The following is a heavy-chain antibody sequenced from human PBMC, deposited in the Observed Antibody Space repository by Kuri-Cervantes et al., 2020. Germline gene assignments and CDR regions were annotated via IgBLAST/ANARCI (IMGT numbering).Heavy chain of an antibody. CDR2: INPSGGST. V-gene: IGHV1-46*01. D-gene: IGHD2-15*01. CDR3: ARGHCSGGSCYRFDY. CDR1: GYTFTSYY. J-gene: IGHJ4*02. Sequence: ASVKVSCKASGYTFTSYYMHWVRQAPGQGLEWMGIINPSGGSTSYAQKFRGRVTMTRDTSTSTVYTELSSLRSEDTAVYYCARGHCSGGSCYRFDYWGQGTLVTVSS.